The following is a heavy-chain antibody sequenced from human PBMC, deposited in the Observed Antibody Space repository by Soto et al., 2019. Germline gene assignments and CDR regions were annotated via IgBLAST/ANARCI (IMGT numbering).Heavy chain of an antibody. J-gene: IGHJ3*02. CDR1: GISISSGVYY. CDR2: IYYSGST. V-gene: IGHV4-31*03. D-gene: IGHD2-15*01. CDR3: ARKGWAFDI. Sequence: SETLSLTCTVSGISISSGVYYLSWTRQHPGEGLEWIVYIYYSGSTYYKTSLKSRVTISVDTSQNQFSLKVSYVTAADTAVYYWARKGWAFDIWGQGTMVTVSS.